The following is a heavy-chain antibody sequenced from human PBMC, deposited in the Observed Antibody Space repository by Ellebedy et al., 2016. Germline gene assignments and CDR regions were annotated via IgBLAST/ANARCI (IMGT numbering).Heavy chain of an antibody. CDR1: GYSFTSYW. D-gene: IGHD3-10*01. CDR3: ARVLRGHYYYYGMDV. CDR2: IYPGDSDT. J-gene: IGHJ6*02. V-gene: IGHV5-51*01. Sequence: GESLKISCKGSGYSFTSYWISWVRQMPGKGLEWMGIIYPGDSDTRYSPSFQGQVTISADKSISTAYLQWSSLKASDTAMYYCARVLRGHYYYYGMDVWGQGTTVTVSS.